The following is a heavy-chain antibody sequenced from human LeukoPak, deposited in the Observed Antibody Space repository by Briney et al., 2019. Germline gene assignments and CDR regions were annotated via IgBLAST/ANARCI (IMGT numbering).Heavy chain of an antibody. CDR3: SEGYFEPFDH. CDR1: GVSVSTSH. D-gene: IGHD2/OR15-2a*01. CDR2: LSYTGKT. V-gene: IGHV4-59*02. Sequence: SETLSLTCNVSGVSVSTSHWNWIRQRPGKGLEWIGCLSYTGKTDYNPSLKSRVSISLGSSNNHFSPKLTSVTAADTAVYYCSEGYFEPFDHWGQGILVTVSS. J-gene: IGHJ4*02.